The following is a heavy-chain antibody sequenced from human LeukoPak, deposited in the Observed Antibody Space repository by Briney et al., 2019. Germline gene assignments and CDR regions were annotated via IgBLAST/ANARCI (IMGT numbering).Heavy chain of an antibody. Sequence: SETLSLTCTVSGGSISSYYWSWIRQPPGKGLEWIGYIYYSGSTNYYPSLKSRVTISVDTSKNQFSLKLSSVTAADTAVYYCAREWLRGDYQDAWGQGTLVTVSS. V-gene: IGHV4-59*01. CDR3: AREWLRGDYQDA. D-gene: IGHD4-17*01. CDR2: IYYSGST. CDR1: GGSISSYY. J-gene: IGHJ5*02.